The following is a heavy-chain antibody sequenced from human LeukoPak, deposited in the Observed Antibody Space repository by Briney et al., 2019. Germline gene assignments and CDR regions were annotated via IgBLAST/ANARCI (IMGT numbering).Heavy chain of an antibody. V-gene: IGHV3-23*01. J-gene: IGHJ4*02. CDR3: AKRGVVIRVILVGFHKEAYYFDS. D-gene: IGHD3-22*01. CDR2: ISDSGGIT. CDR1: GITLSNYG. Sequence: PGGALRLSCAVSGITLSNYGMSWVRQAPRKGLEWVAGISDSGGITNYADSVKGRFTISRDNPKNTLYLQMNSLRVEDTAVYFCAKRGVVIRVILVGFHKEAYYFDSWGQGARVTVSS.